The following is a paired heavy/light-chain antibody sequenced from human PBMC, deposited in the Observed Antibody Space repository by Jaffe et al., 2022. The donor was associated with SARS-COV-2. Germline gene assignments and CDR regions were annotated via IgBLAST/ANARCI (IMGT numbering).Light chain of an antibody. CDR2: GAS. CDR3: QQYGSSPYT. CDR1: QSVSSSY. Sequence: EIVLTQSPGTLSLSPGERATLSCRASQSVSSSYLAWYQQKPGQAPRLLIYGASNRATGIPDRFSGSGSGTDFTLTISRLEPEDFAVYHCQQYGSSPYTFGQGTKLEIK. J-gene: IGKJ2*01. V-gene: IGKV3-20*01.
Heavy chain of an antibody. CDR2: IIPMFGKA. J-gene: IGHJ4*02. V-gene: IGHV1-69*01. CDR3: ARGWGESGGEIVTPYAY. CDR1: GGTFSNYA. D-gene: IGHD2-21*01. Sequence: QVQLVQSGAEVKKPGSSVKVSCKASGGTFSNYAISWVRQAPGQGLEWMGGIIPMFGKANYAQNFQGRVTIAADESTTTVYMELSSLRFEDMAVYYCARGWGESGGEIVTPYAYWGQGTLVTVSS.